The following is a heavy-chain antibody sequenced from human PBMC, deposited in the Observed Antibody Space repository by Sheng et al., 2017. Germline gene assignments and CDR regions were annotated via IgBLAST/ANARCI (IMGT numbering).Heavy chain of an antibody. Sequence: QVQLVQSGAEVKKPGSSVKVSCKASGYTFTSYGISWVRQAPGQGLEWMGWISAYNGNTNYAQKLQGRVTISRDNAKNSLYLQMNSLRAEDTAVYYCARGEELRNMYQLLFRPGAMDVWDQGP. CDR1: GYTFTSYG. CDR3: ARGEELRNMYQLLFRPGAMDV. J-gene: IGHJ6*02. D-gene: IGHD2-2*01. V-gene: IGHV1-18*01. CDR2: ISAYNGNT.